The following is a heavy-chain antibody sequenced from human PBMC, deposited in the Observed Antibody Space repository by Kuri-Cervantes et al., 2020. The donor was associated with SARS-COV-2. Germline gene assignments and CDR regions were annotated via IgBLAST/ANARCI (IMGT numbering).Heavy chain of an antibody. D-gene: IGHD3-16*01. J-gene: IGHJ4*02. CDR2: ISSSSSTI. Sequence: SCATSGFTFSSYSMNWVRQAPGKGLEWVSYISSSSSTIYYADSVKGRFTISRDNAKNSLYLQMNSLRAEDTAVYYCASNGWGFRNPGGASGFDYWGQGTLVTVSS. CDR3: ASNGWGFRNPGGASGFDY. CDR1: GFTFSSYS. V-gene: IGHV3-48*01.